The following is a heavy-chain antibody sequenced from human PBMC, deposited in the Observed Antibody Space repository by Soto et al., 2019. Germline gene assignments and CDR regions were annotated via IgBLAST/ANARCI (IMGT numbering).Heavy chain of an antibody. J-gene: IGHJ4*02. CDR3: ARYSGYDYNYYFDY. Sequence: QVQLQESGPGLVKPSETLSLTCTVSGGSISSYYWSWIRQPPGKGLEWIGYIYYSGSTNYNPSPKSRVTISVDTSKNQFSLKLSSVTAADTAVYYCARYSGYDYNYYFDYWGQGTLVTVSS. CDR1: GGSISSYY. V-gene: IGHV4-59*01. CDR2: IYYSGST. D-gene: IGHD5-12*01.